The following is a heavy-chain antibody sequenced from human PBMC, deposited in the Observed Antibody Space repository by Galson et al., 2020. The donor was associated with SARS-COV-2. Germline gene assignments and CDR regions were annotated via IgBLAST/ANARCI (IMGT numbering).Heavy chain of an antibody. D-gene: IGHD3-10*01. V-gene: IGHV3-23*01. CDR2: ISDSGVTT. CDR1: GFTFSSYA. Sequence: GESLKISCAASGFTFSSYAMSWVRQAPGKGLEWVSAISDSGVTTYYADSVKGRFTISRDNSKKTLYLQMNSLRAGDTAVYFCARSYYYGSGSAFDYWGRGTLATVSS. CDR3: ARSYYYGSGSAFDY. J-gene: IGHJ4*02.